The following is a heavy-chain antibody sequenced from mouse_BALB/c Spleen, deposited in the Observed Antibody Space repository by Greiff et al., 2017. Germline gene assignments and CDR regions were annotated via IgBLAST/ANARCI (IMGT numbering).Heavy chain of an antibody. V-gene: IGHV5-9-4*01. CDR2: ISSGGSYT. D-gene: IGHD1-1*02. Sequence: EVKVVESGGGLVKPGGSLKLSCAASGFTFSSYAMSWVRQSPEKRLEWVAEISSGGSYTYYPDTVTGRFTISRDNAKNTLYLEMSSLRSEDTAMYYCARDRGGSSDYWGQGTTLTVSS. J-gene: IGHJ2*01. CDR1: GFTFSSYA. CDR3: ARDRGGSSDY.